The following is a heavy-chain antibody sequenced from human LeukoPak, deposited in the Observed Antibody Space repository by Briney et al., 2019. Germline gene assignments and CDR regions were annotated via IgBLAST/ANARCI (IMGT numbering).Heavy chain of an antibody. J-gene: IGHJ5*01. D-gene: IGHD2-21*02. CDR3: ARDKFNCGGDCYSKEPDNWFDP. CDR2: INPSGGST. CDR1: GYTFTSYF. Sequence: ASVKVSCKASGYTFTSYFMHWVRQPPGQGLEYMGIINPSGGSTSYAQKFQGRLTMTRDMSTSTVYMELSSLRSEDTAVYYCARDKFNCGGDCYSKEPDNWFDPWGQGTLVIVSS. V-gene: IGHV1-46*01.